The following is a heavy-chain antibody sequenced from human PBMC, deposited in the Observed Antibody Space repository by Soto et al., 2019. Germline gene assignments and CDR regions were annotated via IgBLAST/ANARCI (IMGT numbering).Heavy chain of an antibody. V-gene: IGHV3-15*01. CDR3: AANYYAYGLDV. D-gene: IGHD3-10*01. Sequence: EVQLVESGGGLVKPGGSLRLSCAASGFTFSNAWMSWVRQAPGKGLEWVGRIKSKTDGGTTDYAAPVKGRFTISRDNSNNSLLLQMNSLRAEDTAVYFCAANYYAYGLDVWGQWTTVTVSS. CDR1: GFTFSNAW. J-gene: IGHJ6*02. CDR2: IKSKTDGGTT.